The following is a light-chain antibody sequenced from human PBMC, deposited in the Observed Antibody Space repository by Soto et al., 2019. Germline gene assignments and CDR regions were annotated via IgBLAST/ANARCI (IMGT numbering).Light chain of an antibody. V-gene: IGKV4-1*01. CDR3: QQYYSPPPT. J-gene: IGKJ3*01. CDR2: WAS. CDR1: QSVLYSSNNKNY. Sequence: DIVMTQSPDSLAVSLGERATINCKSSQSVLYSSNNKNYLAWYQQQPGQPPKLLIYWASTRESGVPDRFSGSGSGTYFTLTISSLQAEDVAIYYCQQYYSPPPTFGPGTKVDIK.